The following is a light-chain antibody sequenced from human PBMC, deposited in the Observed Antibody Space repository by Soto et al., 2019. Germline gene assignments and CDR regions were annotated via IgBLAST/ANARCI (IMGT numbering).Light chain of an antibody. CDR2: DAS. V-gene: IGKV1-39*01. J-gene: IGKJ4*01. Sequence: DIRTTQSPSSLSASVGDRVTITCRASQNIKTYLNWYQHKLGEAPKLLIYDASNLQGGVPSRFSGSGSGTDCTLTISSLQPEDFATYYCQQSYSTPLTFGGGTKVEIK. CDR1: QNIKTY. CDR3: QQSYSTPLT.